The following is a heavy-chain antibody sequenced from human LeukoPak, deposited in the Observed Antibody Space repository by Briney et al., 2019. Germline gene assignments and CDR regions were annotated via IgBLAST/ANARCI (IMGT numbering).Heavy chain of an antibody. V-gene: IGHV4-59*08. CDR2: IFYSGIS. J-gene: IGHJ2*01. CDR3: ARGYYYDSSGPNWYFDL. D-gene: IGHD3-22*01. CDR1: GGSISSYY. Sequence: SETLSLTCTVSGGSISSYYWSWIRQPPGKGLEWIGYIFYSGISSYNPSLKSRVTMSVDTSNNQFSLKLSSVTAADTAVYYCARGYYYDSSGPNWYFDLWGRGTLVTVSS.